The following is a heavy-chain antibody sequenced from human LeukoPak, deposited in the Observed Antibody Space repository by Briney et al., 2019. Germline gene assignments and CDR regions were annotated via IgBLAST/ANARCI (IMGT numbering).Heavy chain of an antibody. D-gene: IGHD1-26*01. CDR3: ARSESGSYTADDY. CDR2: IIPIFGTA. J-gene: IGHJ4*02. V-gene: IGHV1-69*13. CDR1: GYTFTSYA. Sequence: SVKVSCKASGYTFTSYAMNWVRQAPGQGLEWMGGIIPIFGTANYAQKFQGRVTITADESTSTAYMELSSLRSEDTAVYYCARSESGSYTADDYWGQGTLVTVSS.